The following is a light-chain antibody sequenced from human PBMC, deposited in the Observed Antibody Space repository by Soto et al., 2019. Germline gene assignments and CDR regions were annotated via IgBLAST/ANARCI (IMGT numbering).Light chain of an antibody. Sequence: DIQMTQSPSPLSASVGDRVTITCRASQSVNSWLAWYQQKPGKAPKLLIYDASSLRSGVPSRFSGSGSGTEFTLTISSLQPDDFATYYCQQYDRYSRTFGQGTKVETK. V-gene: IGKV1-5*01. CDR2: DAS. J-gene: IGKJ1*01. CDR3: QQYDRYSRT. CDR1: QSVNSW.